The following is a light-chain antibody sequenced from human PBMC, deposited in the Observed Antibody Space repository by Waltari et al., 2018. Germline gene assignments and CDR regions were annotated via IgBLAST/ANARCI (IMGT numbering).Light chain of an antibody. CDR1: QGIRNN. CDR2: AAS. J-gene: IGKJ3*01. CDR3: QKYNSAPFT. Sequence: DIQMTQSPPSLSASVGDSVNLTCRASQGIRNNLAWYQQKPGKVPNLLIYAASTLQSGVPSRFRGSGSGTDFTLTISSLKPEDVAIYYCQKYNSAPFTFGPGTKVDIK. V-gene: IGKV1-27*01.